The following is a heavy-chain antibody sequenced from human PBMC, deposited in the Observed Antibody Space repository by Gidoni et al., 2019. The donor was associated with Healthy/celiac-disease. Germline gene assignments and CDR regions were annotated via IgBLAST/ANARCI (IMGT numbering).Heavy chain of an antibody. CDR1: GGSISSGGYY. CDR3: ARGSIAALGYYLAFDY. V-gene: IGHV4-31*03. J-gene: IGHJ4*02. CDR2: IYYSGST. Sequence: QVQLQESGPGLVKPSQTLSLTCTVSGGSISSGGYYWSWIRQHPGKGLEWIGYIYYSGSTYYHPSLKSRVTISVDSSKNQFSLKLSSVTAADTAVYYCARGSIAALGYYLAFDYWGQGTLVTVSS. D-gene: IGHD6-6*01.